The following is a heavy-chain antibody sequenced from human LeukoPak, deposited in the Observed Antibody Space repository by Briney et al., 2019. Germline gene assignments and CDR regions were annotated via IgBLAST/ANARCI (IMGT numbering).Heavy chain of an antibody. D-gene: IGHD1-26*01. CDR3: AKDGGSPNY. Sequence: GGSLRPSCAPSGFTFSSYAMSWARQAPGKGLEWVSAISGSGGSTYYADSVKGRFTISRDNSKNTLYLQMNSLRAEDTAVYYCAKDGGSPNYWGQGTLVTVSS. CDR2: ISGSGGST. J-gene: IGHJ4*02. V-gene: IGHV3-23*01. CDR1: GFTFSSYA.